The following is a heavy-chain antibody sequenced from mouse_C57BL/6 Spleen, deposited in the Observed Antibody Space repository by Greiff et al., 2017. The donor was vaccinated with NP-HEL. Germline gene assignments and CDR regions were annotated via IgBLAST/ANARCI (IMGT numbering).Heavy chain of an antibody. V-gene: IGHV5-17*01. CDR2: ISSGSSTI. CDR1: GFTFSDYG. J-gene: IGHJ1*03. CDR3: ARPYYYGSYWYFDV. Sequence: DVKLVESGGGLVKPGGSLKLSCAASGFTFSDYGMHWVRQAPEKGLEWVAYISSGSSTIYYADTVKGRFTISRDNAKNTLFLQMTSLRSEDTAMYYGARPYYYGSYWYFDVWGTGTTVTVSS. D-gene: IGHD1-1*01.